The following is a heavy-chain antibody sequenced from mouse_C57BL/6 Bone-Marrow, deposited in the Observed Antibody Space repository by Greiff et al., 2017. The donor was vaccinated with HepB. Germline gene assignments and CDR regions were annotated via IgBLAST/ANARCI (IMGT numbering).Heavy chain of an antibody. V-gene: IGHV14-3*01. CDR3: GTCYSKLAGFAY. J-gene: IGHJ3*01. D-gene: IGHD2-5*01. CDR2: IDPANGNT. Sequence: VQLQQSVAELVRPGASLKLSCTASGFNIKNTYMHWVKQRPEQGLEWIGRIDPANGNTKYAPQFQGKATITADTSSNTAYLQLSSLTSEDTAIYYCGTCYSKLAGFAYWGQGTLVTVSA. CDR1: GFNIKNTY.